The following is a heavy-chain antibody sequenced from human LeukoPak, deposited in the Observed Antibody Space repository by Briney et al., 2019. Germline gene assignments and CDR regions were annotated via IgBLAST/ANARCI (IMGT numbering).Heavy chain of an antibody. J-gene: IGHJ4*02. Sequence: GGSLRLSCAASGFTFSSYAMSWVRQAPGKGLEWVSSISSSAERTNYADSVKGRFTISRDNSKNTLHLQMNSLRAEDTALYYCAKTPGPSGIPNFDYWGQGTLVTVSS. CDR1: GFTFSSYA. V-gene: IGHV3-23*01. CDR3: AKTPGPSGIPNFDY. CDR2: ISSSAERT. D-gene: IGHD3-10*01.